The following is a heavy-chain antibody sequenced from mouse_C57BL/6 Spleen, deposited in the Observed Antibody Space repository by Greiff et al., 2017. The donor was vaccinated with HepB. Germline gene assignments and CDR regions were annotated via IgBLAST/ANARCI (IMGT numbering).Heavy chain of an antibody. CDR3: ARGRSRDCWYYDV. CDR2: IWSGGST. V-gene: IGHV2-2*01. D-gene: IGHD3-3*01. J-gene: IGHJ1*03. CDR1: GFSLTSYG. Sequence: QVQLQQSGPGLVQPSQSLSITCTVSGFSLTSYGVHWVRQSPGKGLEWLGVIWSGGSTDYNAAFISRLSISKDNSKSPVFFKMNSLQADDTARYYCARGRSRDCWYYDVWGTGATVTVSS.